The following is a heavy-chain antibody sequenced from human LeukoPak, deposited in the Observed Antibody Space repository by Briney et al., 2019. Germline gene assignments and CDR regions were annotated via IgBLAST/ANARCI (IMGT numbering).Heavy chain of an antibody. CDR1: GFTFSSHD. J-gene: IGHJ6*02. D-gene: IGHD4-11*01. CDR2: ITSGGDT. Sequence: GGSLRLFCAASGFTFSSHDMHWVRQGSGRGLEWVSAITSGGDTFYSDSVRGRFTTSRENAKNSLYLQMNFLGAGDTAVYYCAREVYSDYAYYGMDVWGQGTTVTVSS. V-gene: IGHV3-13*04. CDR3: AREVYSDYAYYGMDV.